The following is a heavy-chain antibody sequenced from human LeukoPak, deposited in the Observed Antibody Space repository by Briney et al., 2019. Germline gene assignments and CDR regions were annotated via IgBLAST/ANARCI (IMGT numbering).Heavy chain of an antibody. V-gene: IGHV3-23*01. CDR3: AKGPYYYYYMDV. Sequence: ESGGSLRLSCAASGFTFSSYGMNWVRQAPGKGLEWVSAITGSDDSTYYADSVKGRFTISRDNSKNTLYLQMSSLRAEDTAVYYCAKGPYYYYYMDVWGKGTTVTISS. CDR1: GFTFSSYG. J-gene: IGHJ6*03. CDR2: ITGSDDST.